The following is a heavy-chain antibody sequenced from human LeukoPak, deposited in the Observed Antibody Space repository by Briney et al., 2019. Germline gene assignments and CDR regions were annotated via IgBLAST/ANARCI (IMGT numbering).Heavy chain of an antibody. V-gene: IGHV1-2*02. J-gene: IGHJ3*02. CDR1: GYTFTGYY. Sequence: ASAKVSCKASGYTFTGYYMHWVRQAPGQGLEWMGWINPNSGGTNYAQKFQGRVTMTRDTSISTAYMELSRLRSDDTAVYYCAREDGRRYSDIAVAGTGSDAFDIWGQGTMVTVSS. CDR2: INPNSGGT. D-gene: IGHD6-19*01. CDR3: AREDGRRYSDIAVAGTGSDAFDI.